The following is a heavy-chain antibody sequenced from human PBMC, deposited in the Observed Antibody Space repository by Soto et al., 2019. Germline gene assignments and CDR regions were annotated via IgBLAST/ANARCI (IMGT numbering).Heavy chain of an antibody. D-gene: IGHD4-17*01. CDR1: GYTFTSYG. J-gene: IGHJ6*03. V-gene: IGHV1-18*01. CDR2: ISAYNGNT. Sequence: ASVKVSCKASGYTFTSYGISWVRQAPGQGLEWMGWISAYNGNTNYAQKLQGRVTMTTDTSTSTAYMELRSLRSDDTAVYYCATVTTDYYYYYMDVWGKGTTVTVSS. CDR3: ATVTTDYYYYYMDV.